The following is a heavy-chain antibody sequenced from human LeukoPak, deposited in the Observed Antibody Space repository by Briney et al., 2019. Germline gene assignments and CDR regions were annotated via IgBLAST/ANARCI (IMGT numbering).Heavy chain of an antibody. D-gene: IGHD1-26*01. CDR3: AVRVSYFLSGHYFDY. J-gene: IGHJ4*02. Sequence: SVNLSCTASGGTFSSYAISWVRQAPGQGLEWMGGIIPIFGTANYAQKSQGRATITADESTSTAYMELSSLRSEDTAVYYCAVRVSYFLSGHYFDYWGQGTLVTVSS. V-gene: IGHV1-69*01. CDR1: GGTFSSYA. CDR2: IIPIFGTA.